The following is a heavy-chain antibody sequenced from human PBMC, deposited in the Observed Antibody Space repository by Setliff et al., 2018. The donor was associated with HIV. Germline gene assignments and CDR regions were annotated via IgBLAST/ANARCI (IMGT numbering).Heavy chain of an antibody. CDR2: IYYTGNT. Sequence: SETLSLTCTVSGDSISGGGYFWSWVRQHPGKGLEWIGYIYYTGNTYYNSSLKSRITISIDTSKNQFSLNLNSVTAADTAVYYCARVPRITTLRNAFDIWGQGTMVTVSS. J-gene: IGHJ3*02. CDR1: GDSISGGGYF. V-gene: IGHV4-31*03. CDR3: ARVPRITTLRNAFDI. D-gene: IGHD3-10*01.